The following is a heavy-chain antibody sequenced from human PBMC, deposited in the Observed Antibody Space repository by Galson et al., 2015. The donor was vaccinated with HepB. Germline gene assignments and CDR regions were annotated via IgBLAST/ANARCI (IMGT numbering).Heavy chain of an antibody. CDR3: AREMETDGFDI. V-gene: IGHV3-21*01. D-gene: IGHD3-3*01. J-gene: IGHJ3*02. Sequence: SLRLSCAGSGFSFGDYSLDWVRQAPGKGLERVSSISSRSSYIYYRDSVRGRFTISRNNAENSLYLQMNSLRAEDTAVYYCAREMETDGFDIWGQGTMVTVSS. CDR2: ISSRSSYI. CDR1: GFSFGDYS.